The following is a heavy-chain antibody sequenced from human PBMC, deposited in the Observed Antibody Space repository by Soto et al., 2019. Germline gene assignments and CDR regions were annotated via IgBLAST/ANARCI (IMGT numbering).Heavy chain of an antibody. CDR1: GFTFSSYG. Sequence: QVQLVESGGGVVQPGRSLRLSCAASGFTFSSYGMHWVRQAPGKGLEWVAEVWYEGSKEYYADSVKGRFIISRDNSKNPLYLQRSRPRAEDTAVYYGAVAAFDIWGPGTMVTVSS. CDR3: AVAAFDI. CDR2: VWYEGSKE. V-gene: IGHV3-33*01. J-gene: IGHJ3*02.